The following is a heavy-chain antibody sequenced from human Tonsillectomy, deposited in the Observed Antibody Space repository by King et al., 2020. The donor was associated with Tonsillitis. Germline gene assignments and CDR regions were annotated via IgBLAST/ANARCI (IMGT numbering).Heavy chain of an antibody. Sequence: VQLVESGGGSVQPGGSLRLSCAASRFTFSTYWMHWVRQAPGKGLVWVSRINSDGNNTSYVDSVKGRFTIPRDNAKNTLYLQMNSLRVEDTAVYYCARGNKHAFDIWGQGTVVTVSS. CDR2: INSDGNNT. D-gene: IGHD1/OR15-1a*01. CDR3: ARGNKHAFDI. V-gene: IGHV3-74*01. J-gene: IGHJ3*02. CDR1: RFTFSTYW.